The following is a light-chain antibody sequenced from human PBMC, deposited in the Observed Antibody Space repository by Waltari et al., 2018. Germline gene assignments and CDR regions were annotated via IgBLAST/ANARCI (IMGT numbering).Light chain of an antibody. CDR2: DVS. V-gene: IGLV2-14*03. J-gene: IGLJ2*01. CDR3: SSYTSSNTLI. CDR1: SSDVGTYNY. Sequence: QSALTQPASVSGSPGQSITISCTGTSSDVGTYNYVSWYQQHPGKAPKFMIYDVSQRPSGVSNRFSGSKSGNMASLTIFGLQAEDEADYYCSSYTSSNTLIFGGGTKLTVL.